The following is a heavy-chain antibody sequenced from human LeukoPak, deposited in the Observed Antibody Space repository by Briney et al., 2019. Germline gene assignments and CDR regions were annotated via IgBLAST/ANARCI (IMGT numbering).Heavy chain of an antibody. D-gene: IGHD1-26*01. CDR3: AKIVGATILVDAFDI. CDR1: GFTFSSYS. J-gene: IGHJ3*02. CDR2: ISSSSSYI. V-gene: IGHV3-21*04. Sequence: PGGSLRLSCAASGFTFSSYSMNWVRQAPGKGLEWVSSISSSSSYIYYADSVKGRFTISRDSAKNSLYLQMTSLRAEDTALYYCAKIVGATILVDAFDIWGQGTMVTVSS.